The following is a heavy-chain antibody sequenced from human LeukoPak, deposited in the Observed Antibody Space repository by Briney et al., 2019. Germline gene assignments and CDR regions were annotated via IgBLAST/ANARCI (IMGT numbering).Heavy chain of an antibody. CDR3: ARIPPRSYCSGGSCYRNAFDI. V-gene: IGHV4-34*01. CDR1: GGSFSGYY. CDR2: INHSGST. D-gene: IGHD2-15*01. Sequence: SETLSLTCAVYGGSFSGYYWSWIRQPPGKGLEWIGEINHSGSTNYNPSLKSRVTISVDTSKNQFSLKLRSVTAADTAVYYCARIPPRSYCSGGSCYRNAFDIWGQGTMVTVSS. J-gene: IGHJ3*02.